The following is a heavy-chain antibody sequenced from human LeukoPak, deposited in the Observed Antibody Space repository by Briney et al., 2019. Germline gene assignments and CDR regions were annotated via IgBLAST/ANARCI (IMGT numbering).Heavy chain of an antibody. CDR1: GGAISSSSYY. V-gene: IGHV4-39*01. CDR3: ARHHISGWLQSAFDI. J-gene: IGHJ3*02. D-gene: IGHD5-24*01. Sequence: SETLSLTCTVSGGAISSSSYYWGWIRQPPGKGLEWIGSVYESGSTHYNPSLKSRVTISVDTSKNQFSLKLSSVTAADTAVYYCARHHISGWLQSAFDIWGQGTMVTVSA. CDR2: VYESGST.